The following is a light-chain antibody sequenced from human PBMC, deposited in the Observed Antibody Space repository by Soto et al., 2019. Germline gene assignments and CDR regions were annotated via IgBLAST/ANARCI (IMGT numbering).Light chain of an antibody. Sequence: QSVLTQPPSVSAAPGQRVNISCSGSSSNIGDNYLSWYQQLPGAAPKLLIYDNYKRPSGIPDRFSGSKSGTSATLGITGLQTGDEADYYCGTWDSSLSAGVFGGGTKLTVL. V-gene: IGLV1-51*01. CDR2: DNY. CDR1: SSNIGDNY. CDR3: GTWDSSLSAGV. J-gene: IGLJ2*01.